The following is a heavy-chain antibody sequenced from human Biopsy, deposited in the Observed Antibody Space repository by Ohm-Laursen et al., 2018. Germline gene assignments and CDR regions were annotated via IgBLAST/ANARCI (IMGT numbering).Heavy chain of an antibody. J-gene: IGHJ4*02. CDR2: IIPMYRTS. Sequence: SSVKVSCQSSGRSFGSYAINWMRQAPGQGPEWMGVIIPMYRTSNYAQKFQGRLTITADEYTSTAYMELNSLTSEDTAVYYCARESGPHSGSFAYWGQGTLVTVSS. V-gene: IGHV1-69*01. CDR1: GRSFGSYA. D-gene: IGHD6-6*01. CDR3: ARESGPHSGSFAY.